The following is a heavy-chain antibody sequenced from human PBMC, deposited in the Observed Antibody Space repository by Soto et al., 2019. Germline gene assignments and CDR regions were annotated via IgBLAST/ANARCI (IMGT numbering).Heavy chain of an antibody. J-gene: IGHJ4*02. CDR2: INSDGSST. V-gene: IGHV3-74*01. CDR1: GFTFSSYW. D-gene: IGHD5-18*01. Sequence: EVQLVESGGGLVEPGGSLRLSCAASGFTFSSYWMHWVRQAPGKGLVWVSRINSDGSSTSYADSVKGRFTISRDNAKNTLYLQMNRLRAEDTAVYYCARATSYSYGSFDYWGQGTLVTVSS. CDR3: ARATSYSYGSFDY.